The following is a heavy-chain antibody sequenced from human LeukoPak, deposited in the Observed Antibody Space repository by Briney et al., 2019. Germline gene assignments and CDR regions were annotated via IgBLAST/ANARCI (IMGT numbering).Heavy chain of an antibody. D-gene: IGHD3-3*01. CDR3: ARGSEQLRFLEWLAVY. CDR2: INKDGSIT. J-gene: IGHJ4*02. V-gene: IGHV3-74*01. CDR1: GFTFSNYW. Sequence: GGSLRLSCVASGFTFSNYWMHWVRQAPGKGPEWVSRINKDGSITNFADSVKGRFTISRDNVKNTVYLQMNSLRAEDTAVYYCARGSEQLRFLEWLAVYWGQGTLVTVSS.